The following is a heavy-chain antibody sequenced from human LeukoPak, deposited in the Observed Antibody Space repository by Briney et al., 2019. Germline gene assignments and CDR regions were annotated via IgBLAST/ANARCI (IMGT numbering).Heavy chain of an antibody. CDR1: GFTFTSYA. D-gene: IGHD3-10*01. J-gene: IGHJ4*02. CDR2: ISGSGGST. V-gene: IGHV3-23*01. Sequence: PGGSLRLSCAASGFTFTSYAMVWVRQAPGKGLEWVSVISGSGGSTYYADSVKGRFTISRDNSERTLYLQMNSLRAEDTAVYYCAKGLHYYFYGSMNYWGQGTLVTVSS. CDR3: AKGLHYYFYGSMNY.